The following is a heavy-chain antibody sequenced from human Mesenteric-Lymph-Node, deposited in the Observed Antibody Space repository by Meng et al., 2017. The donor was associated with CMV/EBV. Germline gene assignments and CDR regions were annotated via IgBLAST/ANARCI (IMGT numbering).Heavy chain of an antibody. CDR2: IDNDGSST. Sequence: GESLKISCAASGFIFNNYWMHWVRQGPGKGLMWVSRIDNDGSSTTYADSVKGRFTISRDNAKNSLYLQMNSLRAEDTAVYYCARMGSSSSVYWGQGTLVTVSS. J-gene: IGHJ4*02. D-gene: IGHD6-6*01. CDR3: ARMGSSSSVY. CDR1: GFIFNNYW. V-gene: IGHV3-74*01.